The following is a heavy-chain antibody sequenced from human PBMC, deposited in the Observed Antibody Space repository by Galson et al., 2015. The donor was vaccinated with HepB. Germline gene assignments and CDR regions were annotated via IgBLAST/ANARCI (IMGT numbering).Heavy chain of an antibody. CDR2: SSPSGTYT. D-gene: IGHD2-2*01. CDR1: GFTFSVYY. Sequence: SLRLSCAASGFTFSVYYMTWIRLAPGKGLEWVSYSSPSGTYTNYADSVKGRFTISRDNAKNSLDLEMNSLRAEDTAVYYCARVPRRGVPAAPHMDVWGKGTTVTVSS. CDR3: ARVPRRGVPAAPHMDV. J-gene: IGHJ6*03. V-gene: IGHV3-11*06.